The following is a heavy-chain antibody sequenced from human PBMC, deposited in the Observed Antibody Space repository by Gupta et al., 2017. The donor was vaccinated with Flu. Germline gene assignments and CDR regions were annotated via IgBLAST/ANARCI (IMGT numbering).Heavy chain of an antibody. CDR3: ARPGRQLSIDY. D-gene: IGHD5-18*01. Sequence: GWIRQPPGKGLEWIGSIYYSGSTYYNPSLKSRVTISVDTSKNQFSLKLSSVTAADTAVYYCARPGRQLSIDYWGQGTLVTVSS. J-gene: IGHJ4*02. CDR2: IYYSGST. V-gene: IGHV4-39*01.